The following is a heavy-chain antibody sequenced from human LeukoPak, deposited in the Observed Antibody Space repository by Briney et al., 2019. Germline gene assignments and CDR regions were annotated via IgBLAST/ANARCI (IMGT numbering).Heavy chain of an antibody. J-gene: IGHJ6*03. Sequence: PSQTLSLTCTLSGGALSSYYWSWIRHPPGKGLEWIGYIYYSGSTNYNPSLTSRVTISVDTSKNQFSLKLSSVTAADTAVYYCARDRPRHYYDSSGYSDYMDVWGKGTTVTVSS. D-gene: IGHD3-22*01. V-gene: IGHV4-59*01. CDR3: ARDRPRHYYDSSGYSDYMDV. CDR1: GGALSSYY. CDR2: IYYSGST.